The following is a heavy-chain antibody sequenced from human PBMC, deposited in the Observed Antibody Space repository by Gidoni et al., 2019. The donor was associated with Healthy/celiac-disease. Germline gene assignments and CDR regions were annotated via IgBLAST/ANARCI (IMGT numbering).Heavy chain of an antibody. D-gene: IGHD3-3*01. CDR2: ISGSGGST. CDR1: GFTVSSHA. V-gene: IGHV3-23*01. J-gene: IGHJ2*01. CDR3: AKDKARLLEWSYRDWYFDL. Sequence: EVQLLASGGGLVPPGGSPRLPCEPSGFTVSSHALSWGRQVPGKGLELVSAISGSGGSTYYADSVKGRFTISRDNSKNTLYLQLNSLRAEDTAVYYCAKDKARLLEWSYRDWYFDLWGRGTLVTVSS.